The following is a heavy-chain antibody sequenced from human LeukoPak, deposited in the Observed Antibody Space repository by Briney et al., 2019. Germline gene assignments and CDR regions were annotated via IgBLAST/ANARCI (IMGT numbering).Heavy chain of an antibody. CDR2: IIPIFGTA. J-gene: IGHJ5*02. CDR3: AISGSYGGEEFDP. CDR1: GGTFSSYA. Sequence: ASVKVSCKASGGTFSSYAISWVRQAPGQGLEWMGGIIPIFGTANYAQKFQGRVTITTDESTSTAYMELSSLRSEDTAVYYCAISGSYGGEEFDPWGQGTLVTVSS. V-gene: IGHV1-69*05. D-gene: IGHD1-26*01.